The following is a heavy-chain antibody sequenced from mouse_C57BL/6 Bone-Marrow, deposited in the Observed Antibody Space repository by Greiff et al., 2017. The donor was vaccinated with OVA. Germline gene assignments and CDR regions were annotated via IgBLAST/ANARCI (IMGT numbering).Heavy chain of an antibody. CDR3: ARDVRYGGAIDY. CDR2: IYPSDSET. CDR1: GYTFTSYW. Sequence: QVQLQQPGAELVRPGSSVKLSCKASGYTFTSYWMDWVKQRPGQGLEWIGNIYPSDSETHYNQKFKDKATLTVDTSSSTAYMQLSSLTSEDSAVYYCARDVRYGGAIDYWGQGTSVTVSS. V-gene: IGHV1-61*01. J-gene: IGHJ4*01. D-gene: IGHD1-2*01.